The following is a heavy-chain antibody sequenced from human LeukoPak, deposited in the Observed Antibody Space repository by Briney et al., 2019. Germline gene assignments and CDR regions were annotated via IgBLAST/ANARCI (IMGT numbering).Heavy chain of an antibody. CDR3: ARDYDYGGNWFDP. Sequence: GGSLRLSCAASGFTFSSSGLHWVRHAPGKGLLWVSRINSYGRSTSYADSVKGRFTISRDNAKNTLYLQMNSLRAEDTAVYYCARDYDYGGNWFDPWGQGTLVTVSS. CDR1: GFTFSSSG. J-gene: IGHJ5*02. V-gene: IGHV3-74*01. CDR2: INSYGRST. D-gene: IGHD4-23*01.